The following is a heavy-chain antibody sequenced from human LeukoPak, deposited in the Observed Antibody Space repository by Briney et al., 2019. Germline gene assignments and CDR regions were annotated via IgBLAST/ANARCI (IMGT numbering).Heavy chain of an antibody. Sequence: GGSLRFSCAASGFTLSSYWMSWVRQAPGKGLEWVANIKQDGSEKYYVDSVKGRFTISRDNAKNSLYLQMNSLRAEDTAVYYCARDRVTMVRGVNYYFDYWGQGTLVTVSS. D-gene: IGHD3-10*01. V-gene: IGHV3-7*05. CDR2: IKQDGSEK. CDR1: GFTLSSYW. J-gene: IGHJ4*02. CDR3: ARDRVTMVRGVNYYFDY.